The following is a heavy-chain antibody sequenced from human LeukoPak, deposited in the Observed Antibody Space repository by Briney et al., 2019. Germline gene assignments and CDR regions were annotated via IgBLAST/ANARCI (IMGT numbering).Heavy chain of an antibody. V-gene: IGHV4-59*11. CDR3: ATNYDFWSGYNDY. CDR1: GDSMNSHY. J-gene: IGHJ4*02. D-gene: IGHD3-3*01. Sequence: PSETLSLTCTVSGDSMNSHYWSWIRQPPGKGLEGIGYIYYSGSTSYNASLRNRVTILVDTSKNQCSLKLSSVTAADTAVYYCATNYDFWSGYNDYWGQGTLVTVSS. CDR2: IYYSGST.